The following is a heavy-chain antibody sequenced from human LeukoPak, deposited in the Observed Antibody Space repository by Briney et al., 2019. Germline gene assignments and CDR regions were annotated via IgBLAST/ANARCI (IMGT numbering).Heavy chain of an antibody. J-gene: IGHJ4*02. CDR3: ARHWTYYDYVWGSYRPYYFDY. D-gene: IGHD3-16*02. CDR1: GGSISSYY. CDR2: IYYSGGT. V-gene: IGHV4-59*01. Sequence: SETLSLTCTVSGGSISSYYWSWLRQPPGKGLEGIGYIYYSGGTNYNPSLMGRVTISVDTSKHQFSLKLSSVTAADTAVYYCARHWTYYDYVWGSYRPYYFDYWGQGTLVTVSS.